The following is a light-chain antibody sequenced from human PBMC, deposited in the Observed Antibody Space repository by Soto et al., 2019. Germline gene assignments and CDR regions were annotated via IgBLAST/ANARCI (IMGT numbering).Light chain of an antibody. V-gene: IGKV1-5*01. J-gene: IGKJ2*01. CDR2: DAS. CDR1: QSISTH. CDR3: QQYSSNFYT. Sequence: EIQMTQSPSTLSASVGDRVTITCRASQSISTHLAWYQQKPGKAPEVLIYDASTLECGVPSRFSGSGSGTKFTLTISSLQPDDFTTYYCQQYSSNFYTFGQGTKLEIK.